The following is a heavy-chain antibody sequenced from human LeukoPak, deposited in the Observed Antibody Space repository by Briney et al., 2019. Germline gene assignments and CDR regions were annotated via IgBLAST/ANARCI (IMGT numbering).Heavy chain of an antibody. V-gene: IGHV3-48*03. CDR1: AFTFSSYE. Sequence: GWSLRLSCAASAFTFSSYEMNWVRQAPGKGLEWVSYISSGSTIYYADSVKGRFTISRDNAKNSLYLQMKSLRAEDTAVYYCARVSGKQSSSCYPFDSSGQGTMVTVSS. J-gene: IGHJ3*02. CDR2: ISSGSTI. D-gene: IGHD6-13*01. CDR3: ARVSGKQSSSCYPFDS.